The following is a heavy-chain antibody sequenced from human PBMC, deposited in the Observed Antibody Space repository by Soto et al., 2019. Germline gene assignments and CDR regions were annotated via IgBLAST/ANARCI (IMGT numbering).Heavy chain of an antibody. Sequence: AAGSLRLSCAASGFTFSSYAMHWVRQAPGKGLEYVSAISSNGGSTYYADSVKGRFTISRDNSKNTLYLQMGSLRAEDMAVYYCAREGYSGSFDPWGQGTLVTVSS. CDR1: GFTFSSYA. J-gene: IGHJ5*02. V-gene: IGHV3-64*02. CDR3: AREGYSGSFDP. CDR2: ISSNGGST. D-gene: IGHD1-26*01.